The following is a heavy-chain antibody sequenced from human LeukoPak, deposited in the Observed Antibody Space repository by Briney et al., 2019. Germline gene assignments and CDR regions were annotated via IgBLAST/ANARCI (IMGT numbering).Heavy chain of an antibody. J-gene: IGHJ5*02. CDR2: IIPILGIA. Sequence: SVKVSCKASGGTFSSYAISWVRQAPGQGLEWMGRIIPILGIANYAQKLQGRVTITADKSTSTAYMELSSLRSEDTAVYYCARDWEVVPAAMIYWFDPWGQGTLVTVSS. CDR1: GGTFSSYA. CDR3: ARDWEVVPAAMIYWFDP. V-gene: IGHV1-69*04. D-gene: IGHD2-2*01.